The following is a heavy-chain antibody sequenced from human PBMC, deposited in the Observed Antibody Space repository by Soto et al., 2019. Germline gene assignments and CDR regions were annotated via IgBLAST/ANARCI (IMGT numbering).Heavy chain of an antibody. CDR1: GFTFSAYA. D-gene: IGHD3-10*01. CDR2: ISNSADYT. V-gene: IGHV3-23*01. CDR3: AKLRGFPWFLDY. Sequence: GGSLRLSCAASGFTFSAYAMAWVRQAPGKGLEWVSSISNSADYTYYADSVKGRFTISRDSSENTLYLQMDSLRVEDTAVYYCAKLRGFPWFLDYWGRGTLVTVSS. J-gene: IGHJ4*02.